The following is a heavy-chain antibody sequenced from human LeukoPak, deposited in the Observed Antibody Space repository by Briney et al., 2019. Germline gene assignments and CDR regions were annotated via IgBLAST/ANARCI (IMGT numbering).Heavy chain of an antibody. CDR2: IYYSGST. D-gene: IGHD1-1*01. Sequence: SETLSLTCTVSGGSISSYYWSWIRRPAGKGLEWIGYIYYSGSTNYNPSLKSRVTISVDTSKTQFSLKLSSVTAADTAVYYCARAQQLERRGYYYYGMGVWGQGTTVTVSS. V-gene: IGHV4-59*01. J-gene: IGHJ6*02. CDR1: GGSISSYY. CDR3: ARAQQLERRGYYYYGMGV.